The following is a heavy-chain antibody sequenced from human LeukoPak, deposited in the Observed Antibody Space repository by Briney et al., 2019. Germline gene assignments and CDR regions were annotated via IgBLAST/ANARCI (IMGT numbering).Heavy chain of an antibody. CDR3: ARDTSATNGFDY. D-gene: IGHD5-12*01. J-gene: IGHJ4*02. CDR2: INAGNGNT. V-gene: IGHV1-3*03. Sequence: ASVKVSCKASGYTFTTYAMHWVRQAPGQRLEWMGWINAGNGNTKYSQEFQGRVTITRDTSASTAYMELSSLRSEDTAVYYCARDTSATNGFDYWGQGTLVPVSS. CDR1: GYTFTTYA.